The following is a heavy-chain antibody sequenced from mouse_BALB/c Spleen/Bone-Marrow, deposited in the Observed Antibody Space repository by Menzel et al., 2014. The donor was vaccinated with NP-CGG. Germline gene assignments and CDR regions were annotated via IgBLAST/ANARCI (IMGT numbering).Heavy chain of an antibody. V-gene: IGHV1-14*01. CDR3: ARPYYYGSSGDSWFAY. CDR2: INPYNDGT. CDR1: GYTFTSYV. D-gene: IGHD1-1*01. J-gene: IGHJ3*01. Sequence: VHVKQSGPELVEPGASVKMSCKASGYTFTSYVMHWVKQKPGQGLEWIGYINPYNDGTKYNEKFKGKATLTSDKSSSTAYMELSSLTSEDSAVYYCARPYYYGSSGDSWFAYWGQGTLVTVSA.